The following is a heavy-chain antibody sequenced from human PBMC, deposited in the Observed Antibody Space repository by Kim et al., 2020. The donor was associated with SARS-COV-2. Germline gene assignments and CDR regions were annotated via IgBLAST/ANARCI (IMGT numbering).Heavy chain of an antibody. D-gene: IGHD3-10*01. Sequence: NSRVTISVETSKNQFSLRLSSVTAADTAVYYCARDYRRWQYGSATSRWFDPWGQGTLVTVSS. CDR3: ARDYRRWQYGSATSRWFDP. V-gene: IGHV4-34*01. J-gene: IGHJ5*02.